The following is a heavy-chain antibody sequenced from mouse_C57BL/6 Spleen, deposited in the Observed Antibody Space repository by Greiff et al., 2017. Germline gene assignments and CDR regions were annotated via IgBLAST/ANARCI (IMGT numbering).Heavy chain of an antibody. V-gene: IGHV1-53*01. D-gene: IGHD3-2*02. Sequence: QVQLQQPGTELVKPGASVTLSSKASAYTFPSYWMPWVKQRPGPGLEWIGNINPSNGGTNYNEKFKSKATLTVDKSSSTAYMQLSSLTSEDSAVYYCAREPTAQVHFDYWGQGTTRTVAS. CDR2: INPSNGGT. CDR3: AREPTAQVHFDY. CDR1: AYTFPSYW. J-gene: IGHJ2*01.